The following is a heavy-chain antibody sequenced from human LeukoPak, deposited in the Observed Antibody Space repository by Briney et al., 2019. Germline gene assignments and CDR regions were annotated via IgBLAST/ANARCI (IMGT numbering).Heavy chain of an antibody. V-gene: IGHV1-18*01. CDR1: GYIFTNYG. CDR3: ARSWNYYDSSGYLNY. J-gene: IGHJ4*02. Sequence: ASVKVSCKASGYIFTNYGISWVRQAPGQGLEWMGWVSAYDANTNYAQKLQGRLTMTTDRSTSTAYMELRSLRSADTVMYYCARSWNYYDSSGYLNYWGQGTLVTVSS. CDR2: VSAYDANT. D-gene: IGHD3-22*01.